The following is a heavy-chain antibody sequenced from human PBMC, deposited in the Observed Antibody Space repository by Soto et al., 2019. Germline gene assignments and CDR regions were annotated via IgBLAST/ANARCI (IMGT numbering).Heavy chain of an antibody. Sequence: GGSLRLSCTASGFTLQNYAMAWVRQAPGKGLEWVSTLIGGHYGTAYSYSVKGRFTVSRDNSKNCLYLQTNSLGVEDTAMYFCAKGKSTGDIDWFDPWGQGSLVTVSS. CDR3: AKGKSTGDIDWFDP. V-gene: IGHV3-23*01. J-gene: IGHJ5*02. CDR1: GFTLQNYA. CDR2: LIGGHYGT.